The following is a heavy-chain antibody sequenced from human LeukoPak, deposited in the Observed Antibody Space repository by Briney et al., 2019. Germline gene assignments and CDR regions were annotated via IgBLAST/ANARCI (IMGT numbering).Heavy chain of an antibody. J-gene: IGHJ5*02. V-gene: IGHV4-4*07. Sequence: PSETLSLTCTVSGGSISSYYWSWIRQPAGKGLEWIGRIYTSGSTNYNPSLKSRVTMSVDTSKNQFSLKLSSVTAADTAVYYCARVGTAAAGSYARGWFDPWGQGTLVTVSS. D-gene: IGHD6-13*01. CDR2: IYTSGST. CDR1: GGSISSYY. CDR3: ARVGTAAAGSYARGWFDP.